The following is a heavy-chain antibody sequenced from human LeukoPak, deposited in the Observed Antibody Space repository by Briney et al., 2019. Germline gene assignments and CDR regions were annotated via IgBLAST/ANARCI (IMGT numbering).Heavy chain of an antibody. J-gene: IGHJ4*02. CDR3: TRDPPLMITFGGVITDDY. V-gene: IGHV3-49*04. D-gene: IGHD3-16*02. Sequence: GGSLRLSCTASGFTFGDYAMSWVRQAPGKGLEWVGFIRSKAYGGTTEYAASVKGRFTISRDDSKSIAYLQMNSLKTEDTAVYYCTRDPPLMITFGGVITDDYWDQGTLVTVSS. CDR2: IRSKAYGGTT. CDR1: GFTFGDYA.